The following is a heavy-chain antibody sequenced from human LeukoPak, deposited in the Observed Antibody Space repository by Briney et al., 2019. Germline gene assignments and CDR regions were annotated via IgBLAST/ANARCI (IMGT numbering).Heavy chain of an antibody. CDR2: ISYSGST. V-gene: IGHV4-39*01. D-gene: IGHD3-22*01. CDR3: ARQTYYYDSSTDY. Sequence: PSETLSLTCSVSGGSISSTAYYWGWIRQPPGKGLEWIGSISYSGSTYYNPSLKSRVTISVDTSKSQFSLKLSSVTAADTAVYYCARQTYYYDSSTDYWGKGTLVTVSS. CDR1: GGSISSTAYY. J-gene: IGHJ4*02.